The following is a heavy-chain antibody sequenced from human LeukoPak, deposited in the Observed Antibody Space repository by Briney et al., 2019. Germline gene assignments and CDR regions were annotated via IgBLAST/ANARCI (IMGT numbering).Heavy chain of an antibody. D-gene: IGHD4-17*01. CDR1: GFTFSSYA. V-gene: IGHV3-23*01. CDR2: ISGSGGST. CDR3: AKAATASAPSDPTTYYFDY. J-gene: IGHJ4*01. Sequence: GGSLRLSCAASGFTFSSYAMSWVRQAPGKGLEWVSAISGSGGSTYYADSVKGRFTISRDNSKNTLYLQMNSLRAEDTAVYYCAKAATASAPSDPTTYYFDYWGHGTLVTVSS.